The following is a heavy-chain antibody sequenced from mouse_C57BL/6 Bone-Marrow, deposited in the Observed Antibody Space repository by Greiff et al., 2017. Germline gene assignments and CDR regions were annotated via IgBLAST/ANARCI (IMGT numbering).Heavy chain of an antibody. CDR1: GFNIKDDY. Sequence: EVQLQQSGAELVRPGASVKLSCTASGFNIKDDYMHWVKQRPEQGLEWIGWIDPENGDTEYASKFQGKATITADTSSNTAYLQLSSLTSEDTAVYYCTTKRVWAGFDYWGQGTTLTVSS. D-gene: IGHD2-10*02. J-gene: IGHJ2*01. V-gene: IGHV14-4*01. CDR2: IDPENGDT. CDR3: TTKRVWAGFDY.